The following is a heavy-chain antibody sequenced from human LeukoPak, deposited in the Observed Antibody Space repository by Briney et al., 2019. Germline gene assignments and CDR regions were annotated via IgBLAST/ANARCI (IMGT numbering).Heavy chain of an antibody. CDR2: IRYDGSNK. Sequence: PGGSLRLSCAASGFTFSGYGMHWVRQAPGKGLEWVAFIRYDGSNKYYADSVKGRFTISRDNSKNTLYLQMNSLRAEDTAVYYCAKDGVVVLPAASPYYYYMDVWGKGTTVTVSS. J-gene: IGHJ6*03. CDR1: GFTFSGYG. V-gene: IGHV3-30*02. CDR3: AKDGVVVLPAASPYYYYMDV. D-gene: IGHD2-2*01.